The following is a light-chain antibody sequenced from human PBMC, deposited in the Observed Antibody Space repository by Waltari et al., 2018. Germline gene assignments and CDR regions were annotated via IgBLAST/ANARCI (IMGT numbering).Light chain of an antibody. CDR3: MQRLEFPYT. CDR1: QSLVNSDDGYTY. V-gene: IGKV2-40*01. CDR2: LLG. Sequence: IVMTQTPLSLPVTPGEPASISCRSSQSLVNSDDGYTYLDWFVQKPGQSPQLLMYLLGYRASRVPARCSGAGSGSNFSLQISRVEADDVGVYYCMQRLEFPYTFGRGTRL. J-gene: IGKJ2*01.